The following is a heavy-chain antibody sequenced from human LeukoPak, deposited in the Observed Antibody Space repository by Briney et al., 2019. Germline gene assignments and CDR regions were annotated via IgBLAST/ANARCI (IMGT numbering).Heavy chain of an antibody. V-gene: IGHV5-51*01. CDR1: GYSFDDYW. Sequence: PGASLKISCQGSGYSFDDYWIGWVRQMPGKGLEWMGVVYPGDSDVRYSPSFQGQVTISVDKSINTAYLQWSSLTAADTAMYFCARRTTSVVDYWGQGTLVTVSS. D-gene: IGHD1-1*01. CDR3: ARRTTSVVDY. CDR2: VYPGDSDV. J-gene: IGHJ4*02.